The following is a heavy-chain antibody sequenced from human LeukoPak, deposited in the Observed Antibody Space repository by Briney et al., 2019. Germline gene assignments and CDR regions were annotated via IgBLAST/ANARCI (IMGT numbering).Heavy chain of an antibody. D-gene: IGHD6-13*01. V-gene: IGHV3-21*01. J-gene: IGHJ3*02. CDR2: ISSGSSFI. CDR1: GFTFSSCS. CDR3: ARDSGSPQDAFDI. Sequence: GGSLRLSCAASGFTFSSCSMNWVRQAPGKGLEWVSSISSGSSFIYYADSVKGRFTISRDNAKNSLYLQMNSLRAEDTAVYYCARDSGSPQDAFDIWGQGTMVTVSS.